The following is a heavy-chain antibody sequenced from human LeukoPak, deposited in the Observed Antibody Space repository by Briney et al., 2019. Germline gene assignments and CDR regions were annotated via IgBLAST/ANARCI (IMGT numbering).Heavy chain of an antibody. Sequence: HGASVKVSCKASGYTFTSYGISWVRQAPGQGLEWMGWISAYNGNTNYAQKLQGRVTMTTDTSTSTAYMELRSLRSDDTAVYYCARGYCSSTSRFYFDYWGQGTLVTVSS. V-gene: IGHV1-18*04. J-gene: IGHJ4*02. CDR2: ISAYNGNT. D-gene: IGHD2-2*01. CDR1: GYTFTSYG. CDR3: ARGYCSSTSRFYFDY.